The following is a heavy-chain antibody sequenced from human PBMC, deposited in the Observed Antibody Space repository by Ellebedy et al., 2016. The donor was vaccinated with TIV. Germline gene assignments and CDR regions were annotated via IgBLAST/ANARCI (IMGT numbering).Heavy chain of an antibody. D-gene: IGHD2-21*01. CDR3: EPLAVRDSYHGMDV. CDR2: IGGSDGVT. V-gene: IGHV3-23*01. J-gene: IGHJ6*02. CDR1: EIIFTNHA. Sequence: GESLKISCAASEIIFTNHAIYWVRQAPGKGLEWLSAIGGSDGVTTYADSVKGRFFISRDEAKTTLYLQLNRLRADDTAVYYWEPLAVRDSYHGMDVWGQGTTVTVSS.